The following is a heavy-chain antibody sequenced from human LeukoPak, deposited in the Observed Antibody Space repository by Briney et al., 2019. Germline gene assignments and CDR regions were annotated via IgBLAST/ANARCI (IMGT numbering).Heavy chain of an antibody. CDR2: ISGSGGST. V-gene: IGHV3-23*01. Sequence: PGGSLRLSCAASGFTFSSYAMSWVRQAPGKGLEWVSAISGSGGSTYYADSVKGRFTISRDNSKNTLYLQMNSLRAEDTALYYCARLARYYYGSGSYFPRYYYYYMDVWGKGTTVTISS. D-gene: IGHD3-10*01. J-gene: IGHJ6*03. CDR3: ARLARYYYGSGSYFPRYYYYYMDV. CDR1: GFTFSSYA.